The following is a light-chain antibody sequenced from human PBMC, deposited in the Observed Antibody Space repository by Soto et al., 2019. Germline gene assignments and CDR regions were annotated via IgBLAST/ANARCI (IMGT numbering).Light chain of an antibody. V-gene: IGKV1-5*01. CDR3: QEYDSYPLT. J-gene: IGKJ4*01. Sequence: DVQMTQSPSTLSASVGDRVTITCRASQSINNLLAWYQQKPGKTPKFLIYDVSTLESGVPSRFSGSGSGTEFTLTISSLQPEDFATYYWQEYDSYPLTFCGGTRVEIK. CDR2: DVS. CDR1: QSINNL.